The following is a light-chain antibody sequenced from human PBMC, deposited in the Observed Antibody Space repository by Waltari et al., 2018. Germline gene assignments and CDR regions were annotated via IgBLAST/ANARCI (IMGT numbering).Light chain of an antibody. CDR3: QSADSTSTHVV. CDR1: ALPKQF. Sequence: SYELTQPPSVSVSPGQTATITCPGVALPKQFAFWYQQQPGQAPVLVTYKDTERPSGITDRFSGSTSGKTVTLTISGVQAEDEADYYCQSADSTSTHVVFGGGTKLTVL. J-gene: IGLJ2*01. V-gene: IGLV3-25*03. CDR2: KDT.